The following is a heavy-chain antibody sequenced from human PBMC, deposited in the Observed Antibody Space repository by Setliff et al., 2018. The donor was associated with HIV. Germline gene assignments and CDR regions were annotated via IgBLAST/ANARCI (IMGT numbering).Heavy chain of an antibody. D-gene: IGHD2-21*01. CDR1: GFTFSNAW. CDR3: TTETYCGGDCLDY. V-gene: IGHV3-15*01. Sequence: GGSLRLSCGASGFTFSNAWMTWVRQGPGKGLEWVGRIRSKIDGGTTDYAAPVKGRFTISRDDSKNTLYLQMNSLKTEDTAVYYCTTETYCGGDCLDYWGQGTLVTVSS. J-gene: IGHJ4*02. CDR2: IRSKIDGGTT.